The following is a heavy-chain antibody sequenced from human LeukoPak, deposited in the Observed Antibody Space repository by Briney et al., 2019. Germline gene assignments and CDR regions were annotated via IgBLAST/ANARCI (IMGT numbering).Heavy chain of an antibody. J-gene: IGHJ3*02. Sequence: GASVKVSCKASGYSFTNYGISWARQAPGQGLEWMGWINIYHNHTNYAQKLQGRVTMATDTSTNTAYMVLRSLRTDDTAVYYCARDIWFGDFANAFDIWGQGTMVTVSS. V-gene: IGHV1-18*01. CDR3: ARDIWFGDFANAFDI. CDR2: INIYHNHT. D-gene: IGHD3-10*01. CDR1: GYSFTNYG.